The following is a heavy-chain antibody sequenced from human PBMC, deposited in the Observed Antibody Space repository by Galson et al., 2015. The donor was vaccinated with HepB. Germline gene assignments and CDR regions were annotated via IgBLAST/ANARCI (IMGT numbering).Heavy chain of an antibody. D-gene: IGHD4-17*01. CDR3: ARLHYGDYESGLGYFDV. V-gene: IGHV1-18*01. CDR2: ISAYNGNT. J-gene: IGHJ2*01. CDR1: GYTFNTYG. Sequence: SVKVSCKASGYTFNTYGISWVRRAPGQGLEWMGWISAYNGNTKYAQKVQGRVTMTTDTSTSTGYMELRSLRSDDTAVYYCARLHYGDYESGLGYFDVWGQGTLVTVSS.